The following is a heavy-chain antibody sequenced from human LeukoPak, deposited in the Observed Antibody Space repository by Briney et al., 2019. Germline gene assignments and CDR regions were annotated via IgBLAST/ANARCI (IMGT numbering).Heavy chain of an antibody. CDR3: ARAGSSGWYSFDY. Sequence: RSLRLSCAASGFAFSSYAMHWVRQAPGKGLEGVALISYDGSNKYYADSVKGRFTISRDNSKNTLYLQMNSLRAEDTAVYYCARAGSSGWYSFDYWGQGTLVTVSP. CDR1: GFAFSSYA. J-gene: IGHJ4*02. V-gene: IGHV3-30-3*01. D-gene: IGHD6-19*01. CDR2: ISYDGSNK.